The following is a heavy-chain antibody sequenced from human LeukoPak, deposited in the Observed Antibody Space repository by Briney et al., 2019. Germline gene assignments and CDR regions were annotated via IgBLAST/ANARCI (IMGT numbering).Heavy chain of an antibody. CDR2: IHSGGSA. CDR3: AKDQIHLWPPVWYFDY. J-gene: IGHJ4*02. D-gene: IGHD5-18*01. CDR1: GFTVSGHY. V-gene: IGHV3-66*02. Sequence: PGGSLKLSCAASGFTVSGHYMSWVRQAPGKGLEWVSVIHSGGSAYYADSVKGRFTISRDNSKNTLFLQLNSLRPEDTALYYRAKDQIHLWPPVWYFDYWGRGTLVTVSS.